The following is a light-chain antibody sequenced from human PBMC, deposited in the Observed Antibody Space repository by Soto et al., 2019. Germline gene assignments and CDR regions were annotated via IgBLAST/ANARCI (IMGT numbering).Light chain of an antibody. V-gene: IGKV3-20*01. CDR1: QSVASSY. CDR2: ATS. J-gene: IGKJ2*01. CDR3: RQYVSSSYT. Sequence: EIMLTQSPGTLSLSPGERATLSCRASQSVASSYLGWYQQKPGQAPRLLIYATSSRATGIPARFSGSGSGTDLTLTISRLEPEDFAVYYCRQYVSSSYTFGQGTKLEIK.